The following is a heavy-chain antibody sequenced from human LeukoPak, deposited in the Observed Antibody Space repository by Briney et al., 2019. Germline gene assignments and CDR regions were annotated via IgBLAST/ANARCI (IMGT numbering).Heavy chain of an antibody. CDR1: GFTFSSYA. Sequence: GGSLRLSCAASGFTFSSYAMHWVRQAPGKGLEYVSAISSNGGSTYYANSVKGRFTISRDNSKNTLYLQMGSLRAEDMAVYYCARVAVAGIDYWGQGTLVTVSS. J-gene: IGHJ4*02. CDR2: ISSNGGST. D-gene: IGHD6-19*01. V-gene: IGHV3-64*01. CDR3: ARVAVAGIDY.